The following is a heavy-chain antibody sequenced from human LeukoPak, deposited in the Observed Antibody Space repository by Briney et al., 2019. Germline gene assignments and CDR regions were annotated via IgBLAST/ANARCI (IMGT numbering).Heavy chain of an antibody. V-gene: IGHV3-21*01. CDR1: GFTFSRNS. J-gene: IGHJ3*02. Sequence: PGGSLRLSCAASGFTFSRNSMNWVRQAPGKGLEWVSAISTSSSYIYYADSVKGRFTISRHNAKNSLYLQMNSLRAEDTAVYYCARGRQNSGSYLDAFDIWGQGTMVTVSS. CDR2: ISTSSSYI. CDR3: ARGRQNSGSYLDAFDI. D-gene: IGHD1-26*01.